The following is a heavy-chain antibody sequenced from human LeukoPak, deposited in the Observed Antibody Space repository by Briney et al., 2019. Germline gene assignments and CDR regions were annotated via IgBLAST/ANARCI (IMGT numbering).Heavy chain of an antibody. Sequence: PGGSLRLSCAASGFTFSSYEMNWVRQATGGGLEWVSYISWCGNTIYYADSVKGRFTISRDNAKNSLYLQMNSLRAEDTAVYYCARDGHYGSGSYYKMDYYGMDVWGKGTTVTVSS. D-gene: IGHD3-10*01. J-gene: IGHJ6*04. CDR2: ISWCGNTI. CDR3: ARDGHYGSGSYYKMDYYGMDV. V-gene: IGHV3-48*03. CDR1: GFTFSSYE.